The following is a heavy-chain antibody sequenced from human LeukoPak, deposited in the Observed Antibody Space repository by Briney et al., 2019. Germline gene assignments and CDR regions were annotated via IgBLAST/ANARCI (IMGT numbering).Heavy chain of an antibody. J-gene: IGHJ4*02. CDR3: AKDRPTWPIDY. V-gene: IGHV3-23*01. CDR1: GFTFSSYS. Sequence: GGSLRLSCAASGFTFSSYSMSWVRQAPGKGLEWVSSISSSGGNTYYPDSVKGRFTISRDNSKNTMYLQMNSLRAEDTAVYYCAKDRPTWPIDYWGQGTLVSVSS. D-gene: IGHD5-12*01. CDR2: ISSSGGNT.